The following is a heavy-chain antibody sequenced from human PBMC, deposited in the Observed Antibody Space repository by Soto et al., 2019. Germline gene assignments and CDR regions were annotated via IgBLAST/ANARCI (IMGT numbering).Heavy chain of an antibody. Sequence: EVQLVESGGGLVMPGGSLRLSCAASGFTFSSYHMNWVRQAPGKGLEWVSSINPSTSHIYYADSVRGRFTISRDNSKNSLYRQMNNLRPEDAAVYYCARGYCGGGGCYLRRDACDGWGQGQWSPSLQ. D-gene: IGHD2-15*01. CDR2: INPSTSHI. J-gene: IGHJ3*01. CDR1: GFTFSSYH. CDR3: ARGYCGGGGCYLRRDACDG. V-gene: IGHV3-21*01.